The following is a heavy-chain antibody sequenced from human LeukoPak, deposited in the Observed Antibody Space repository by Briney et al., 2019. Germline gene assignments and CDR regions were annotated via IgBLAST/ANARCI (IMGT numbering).Heavy chain of an antibody. CDR2: INAGNGNT. CDR1: GYTFTSYA. D-gene: IGHD5-24*01. CDR3: ARVGRRWAGWWFDP. V-gene: IGHV1-3*01. J-gene: IGHJ5*02. Sequence: ASVKVSCKASGYTFTSYAMHWVRQAPGQRLEWMGWINAGNGNTKYSQKFQGRVTITRDTPASTAYMELSSLRSEDTAVYYCARVGRRWAGWWFDPWGQGTLVTVSS.